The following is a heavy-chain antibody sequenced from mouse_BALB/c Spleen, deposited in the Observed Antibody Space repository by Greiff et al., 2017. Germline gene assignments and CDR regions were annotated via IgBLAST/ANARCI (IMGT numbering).Heavy chain of an antibody. CDR3: TREGDYYFDY. V-gene: IGHV1-69*02. Sequence: QVQLQQPGAELVRPGASVKLSCKASGYTFTSYWINWVKQRPGQGLEWIGNIYPSDSYTNYNQKFKDKATLTVDKSSSTAYMQLSSPTSEDSAVYYCTREGDYYFDYWGQGTTRTVSS. J-gene: IGHJ2*01. CDR1: GYTFTSYW. CDR2: IYPSDSYT.